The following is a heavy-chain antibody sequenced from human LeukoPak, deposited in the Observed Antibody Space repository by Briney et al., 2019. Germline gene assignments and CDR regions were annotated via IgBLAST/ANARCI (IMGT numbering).Heavy chain of an antibody. D-gene: IGHD3-16*01. J-gene: IGHJ3*01. CDR1: EFTFNSYA. CDR3: AKDPGAMITYTPV. V-gene: IGHV3-23*01. CDR2: ISGSGGST. Sequence: GRSLRLSCAASEFTFNSYAMDWVRQAPGKGLEWVSAISGSGGSTYYADSVKGRFTISRDNSKNTLYLQMNSLRAEDTAVYYCAKDPGAMITYTPVWGQGTMVTVSS.